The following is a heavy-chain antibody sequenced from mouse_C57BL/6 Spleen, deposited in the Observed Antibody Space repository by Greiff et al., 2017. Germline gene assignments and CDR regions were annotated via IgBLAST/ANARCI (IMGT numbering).Heavy chain of an antibody. CDR2: IHPNSGST. CDR3: ARDGKLGPWFAY. CDR1: GYTFTSYW. J-gene: IGHJ3*01. D-gene: IGHD4-1*01. V-gene: IGHV1-64*01. Sequence: VQLQQSGAELVKPGASVKLSCKASGYTFTSYWMHWVKQRPGQGLEWIGMIHPNSGSTNYNEKFKSKATLTVDKSSSTAYMQLSSLTSEDSAVXYCARDGKLGPWFAYWGQGTLVTVSA.